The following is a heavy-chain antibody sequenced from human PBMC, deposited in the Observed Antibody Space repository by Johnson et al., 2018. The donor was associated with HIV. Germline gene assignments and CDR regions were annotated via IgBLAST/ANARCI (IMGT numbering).Heavy chain of an antibody. D-gene: IGHD1-26*01. CDR3: ARARGWEYAFDL. V-gene: IGHV3-30*02. J-gene: IGHJ3*01. CDR1: GFTFSTYG. Sequence: QVQLVESGGGVVQPGGSLRLSCAASGFTFSTYGMHWVRQAPGKGLEWVAFIRYDGSNTYYADSVKGRFTISRDNSKNSLFLQMNSLRAEDTAVYYCARARGWEYAFDLWGQGTMVTVSS. CDR2: IRYDGSNT.